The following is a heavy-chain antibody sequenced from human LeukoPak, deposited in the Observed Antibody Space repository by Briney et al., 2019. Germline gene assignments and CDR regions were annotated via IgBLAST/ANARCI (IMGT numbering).Heavy chain of an antibody. CDR2: INHSGST. CDR1: GGSFSGYY. V-gene: IGHV4-34*01. D-gene: IGHD1-7*01. J-gene: IGHJ6*03. Sequence: SGTLSLTCAVYGGSFSGYYWGWIRQPPGKGLEWIGEINHSGSTNYNPSLKSRVTISVDTSKNQFSLKLSSVTAADTAVYYCARAGTNNYYYYYYMDVWGKGTTVTVSS. CDR3: ARAGTNNYYYYYYMDV.